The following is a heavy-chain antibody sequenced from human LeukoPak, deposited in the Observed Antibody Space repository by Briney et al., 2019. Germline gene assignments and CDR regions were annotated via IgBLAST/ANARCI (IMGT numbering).Heavy chain of an antibody. CDR1: GFTFSGYS. CDR2: ISGSGGST. Sequence: GGSLRLSCAASGFTFSGYSMNWVRQAPGKGLEWVSAISGSGGSTYYADSVKGRFTISRDNSKNTLYLQMNSLRAEDTAVYYCAKGTTGDYRYYFDYWGQGTLVTVSS. J-gene: IGHJ4*02. V-gene: IGHV3-23*01. D-gene: IGHD4-17*01. CDR3: AKGTTGDYRYYFDY.